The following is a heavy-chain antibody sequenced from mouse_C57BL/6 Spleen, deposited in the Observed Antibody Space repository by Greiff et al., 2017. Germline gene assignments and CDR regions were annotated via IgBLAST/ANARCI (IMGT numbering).Heavy chain of an antibody. J-gene: IGHJ4*01. CDR2: ISSGGDYI. V-gene: IGHV5-9-1*02. CDR3: TREDGNYGAMDY. Sequence: EVQLVESGEGLVKPGGSLKLSCAASGFTFSSYAMSWVRQTPEKRLEWVAYISSGGDYIYYADSVKGRFTISRDNARNTLYLQMSSLKSEDTAMYYCTREDGNYGAMDYWGQGTSVTVSS. CDR1: GFTFSSYA. D-gene: IGHD2-1*01.